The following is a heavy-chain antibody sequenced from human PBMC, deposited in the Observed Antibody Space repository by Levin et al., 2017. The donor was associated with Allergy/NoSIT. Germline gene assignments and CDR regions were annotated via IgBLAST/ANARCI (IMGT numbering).Heavy chain of an antibody. D-gene: IGHD3-10*01. CDR1: GFPFGSYS. CDR2: IRSAGTYI. J-gene: IGHJ4*02. Sequence: GGSLRLSCAASGFPFGSYSMNWVRQAPGKGLEWVSSIRSAGTYIYYADSVKGRFTISRDNAKNTLYLQMNTVRAGDTAVYYCARVMAGYSGSGSYSLDCWGQGTLVTVSS. CDR3: ARVMAGYSGSGSYSLDC. V-gene: IGHV3-21*06.